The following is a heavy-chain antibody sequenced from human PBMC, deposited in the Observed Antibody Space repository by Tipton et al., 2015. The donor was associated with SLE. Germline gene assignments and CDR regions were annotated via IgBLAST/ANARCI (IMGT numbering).Heavy chain of an antibody. D-gene: IGHD6-13*01. CDR3: ARHPPREQLVFGYFDL. Sequence: LRLSCAVYGGSFSGYYWSWIRQPPGKGLEWIGEIYHSGSTNYNPSLKSRVTISVDTSKNQFSLKLSSVTAADTAVYYCARHPPREQLVFGYFDLWGRGTLVTVSS. CDR1: GGSFSGYY. CDR2: IYHSGST. V-gene: IGHV4-34*01. J-gene: IGHJ2*01.